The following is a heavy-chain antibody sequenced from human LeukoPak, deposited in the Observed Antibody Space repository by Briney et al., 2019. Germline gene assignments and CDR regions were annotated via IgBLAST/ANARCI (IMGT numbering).Heavy chain of an antibody. CDR2: ISGTGGRT. CDR3: ARDGYSNYWYLNL. D-gene: IGHD6-13*01. V-gene: IGHV3-23*01. J-gene: IGHJ4*02. CDR1: GFAFSSYA. Sequence: GGSLRLSCAASGFAFSSYAMSWVRQAPGKGLEWVSSISGTGGRTYYADSVKGRFAISRDNSKNTLDLQMNSLRADDTAVYYCARDGYSNYWYLNLWGQGTRVTVSS.